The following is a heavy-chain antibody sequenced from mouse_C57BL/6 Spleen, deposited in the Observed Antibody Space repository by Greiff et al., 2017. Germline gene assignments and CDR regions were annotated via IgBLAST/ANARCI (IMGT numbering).Heavy chain of an antibody. Sequence: VQLQQSGAELVRPGASVKLSCTASGFNIKDYYMHWVKQRPEQGLEWVGRIDPEDGDTEYAPKFQGKATMTADTSSNTAYLQLSSLTSEDTAVYYCTPYYGSSPMDYWGQGTSVTVSA. CDR2: IDPEDGDT. CDR3: TPYYGSSPMDY. D-gene: IGHD1-1*01. J-gene: IGHJ4*01. CDR1: GFNIKDYY. V-gene: IGHV14-1*01.